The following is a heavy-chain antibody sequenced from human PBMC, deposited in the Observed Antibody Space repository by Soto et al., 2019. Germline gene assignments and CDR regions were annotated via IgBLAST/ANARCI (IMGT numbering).Heavy chain of an antibody. CDR3: GRVGRSGGGEGSSFDY. D-gene: IGHD3-16*01. J-gene: IGHJ4*02. CDR1: GGTFSSYA. V-gene: IGHV1-69*01. Sequence: QVQLVQSGAEVKKPGSSVKVSCKASGGTFSSYAISWVRQAPGQGLEWMGGIIPIFGTANYAQKFQGRVTITADESTSKAYMELSSRRSEDTALYYCGRVGRSGGGEGSSFDYWGQGTLVTVSS. CDR2: IIPIFGTA.